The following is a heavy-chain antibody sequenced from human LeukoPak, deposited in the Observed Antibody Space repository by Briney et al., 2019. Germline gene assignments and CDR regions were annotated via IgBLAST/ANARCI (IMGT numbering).Heavy chain of an antibody. CDR3: ARLNYYYDSSGYYPSSPFDY. CDR1: GGSISSSSYY. J-gene: IGHJ4*02. D-gene: IGHD3-22*01. V-gene: IGHV4-39*01. Sequence: PSETLSLTCTVYGGSISSSSYYWGWIRQPPGKGLEWIGSIYYSGSTYYNPSLKSRVTISVDTSKNQFSLKLSSVTAADTAVYYCARLNYYYDSSGYYPSSPFDYWGQGTLVTVSS. CDR2: IYYSGST.